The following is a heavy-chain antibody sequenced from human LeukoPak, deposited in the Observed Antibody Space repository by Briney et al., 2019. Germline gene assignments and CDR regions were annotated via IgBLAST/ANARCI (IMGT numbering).Heavy chain of an antibody. J-gene: IGHJ5*02. CDR3: ARGYYYDSSGYYLS. D-gene: IGHD3-22*01. Sequence: ASVKVSCKASVYTFTSYGISWVRQAPGQGLERMGWISAYNGNTNYAQKLQGRVTMTTDTSTSTAYMGLRSLRSDDTAVYYCARGYYYDSSGYYLSWGQGTLVTVSS. CDR2: ISAYNGNT. V-gene: IGHV1-18*01. CDR1: VYTFTSYG.